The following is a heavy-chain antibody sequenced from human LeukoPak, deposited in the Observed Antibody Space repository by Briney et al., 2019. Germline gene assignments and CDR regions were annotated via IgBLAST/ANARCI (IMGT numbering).Heavy chain of an antibody. CDR2: IDPSDSYT. J-gene: IGHJ5*02. CDR1: GYSFTTYW. V-gene: IGHV5-10-1*01. CDR3: ARQDRPIVVVPQGGFDP. D-gene: IGHD2-15*01. Sequence: PGESLKISCKGSGYSFTTYWISWVRQMPGKGLEWMGRIDPSDSYTNYSPSFQGHVTISADKSISTAYLQWSSLKASDTAMYYCARQDRPIVVVPQGGFDPWGQGTLVTVSS.